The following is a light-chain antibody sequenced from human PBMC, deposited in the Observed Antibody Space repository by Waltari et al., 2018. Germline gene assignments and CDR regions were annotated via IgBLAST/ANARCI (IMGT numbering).Light chain of an antibody. J-gene: IGKJ2*01. Sequence: EIVMTQSPATLSVSPGERATLSCRARQRVNNFLAWYQNKPGQAPRLLIYGASTRATGIPARFSGSGSGTVFTLTISSLHSEDFAVYYCQHYNNWPPMYTFGQGTKLEIK. V-gene: IGKV3-15*01. CDR2: GAS. CDR3: QHYNNWPPMYT. CDR1: QRVNNF.